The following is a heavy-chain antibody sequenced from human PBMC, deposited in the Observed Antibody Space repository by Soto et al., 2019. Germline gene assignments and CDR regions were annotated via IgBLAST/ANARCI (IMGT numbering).Heavy chain of an antibody. V-gene: IGHV3-23*01. CDR3: AKGGSSWGGDWFDP. Sequence: GGSLRLSCAASGFSFTNFAMSWVRQAPGKGLEWVAGIGASGDITWYADSVKGRLSISRDNSKNTLYLQLNSLRAEDTAVYYCAKGGSSWGGDWFDPWGPGTLVTVSS. D-gene: IGHD6-13*01. CDR1: GFSFTNFA. CDR2: IGASGDIT. J-gene: IGHJ5*02.